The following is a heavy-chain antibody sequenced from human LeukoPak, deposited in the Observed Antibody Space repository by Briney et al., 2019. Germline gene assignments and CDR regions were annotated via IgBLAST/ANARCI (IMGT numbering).Heavy chain of an antibody. J-gene: IGHJ5*02. Sequence: ASVKVSCKASGYTFTSYDINWVRQATGQGLEWMGWMNPNTGNTGSAQRFQGRVTMTRDTSISTAYMELSSLRSEDTAVYYCARLASNWFDPWGQGTLVTVSS. CDR1: GYTFTSYD. CDR3: ARLASNWFDP. V-gene: IGHV1-8*01. CDR2: MNPNTGNT.